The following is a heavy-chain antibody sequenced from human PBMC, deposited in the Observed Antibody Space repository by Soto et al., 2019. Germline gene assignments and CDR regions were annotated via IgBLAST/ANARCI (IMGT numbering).Heavy chain of an antibody. Sequence: ASVKVSCKASGGTFSSYAICWVRQSPGQGLEWMGGIIPIFGTANYAQKFQGRVTITADESTSTAYMELSSLRSEDTAVYYCARDNSVVTATPDYYYGMDVWGQGTTVTVSS. CDR1: GGTFSSYA. CDR2: IIPIFGTA. V-gene: IGHV1-69*13. J-gene: IGHJ6*02. D-gene: IGHD2-21*02. CDR3: ARDNSVVTATPDYYYGMDV.